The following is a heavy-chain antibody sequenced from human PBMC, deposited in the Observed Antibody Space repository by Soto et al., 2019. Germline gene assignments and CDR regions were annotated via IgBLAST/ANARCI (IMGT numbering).Heavy chain of an antibody. CDR3: ARGAYDILTARGGWFDP. D-gene: IGHD3-9*01. CDR2: MNPNSGNT. J-gene: IGHJ5*02. V-gene: IGHV1-8*01. CDR1: GYTFTSYD. Sequence: QVQLVQSGAEVKKPVASVKVSCKASGYTFTSYDINWVRQATGQGLEWIGWMNPNSGNTGYAQKFQGRVTMTRNTSISTAYMELSSLRSEDTAVYYCARGAYDILTARGGWFDPWGQGTLVTVSS.